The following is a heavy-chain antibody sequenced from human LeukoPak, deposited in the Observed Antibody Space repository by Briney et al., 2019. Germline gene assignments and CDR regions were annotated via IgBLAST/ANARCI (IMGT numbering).Heavy chain of an antibody. Sequence: PSETLSLTCTASGGSISSYFWSWIRQPPGKEPECIGYIYNSGSTTYNPSLKSRVTISVDTSKNQFSLKLSSVATADTAVYYCATSIAAAGTLDYWGQGTLVTVSS. J-gene: IGHJ4*02. CDR3: ATSIAAAGTLDY. CDR2: IYNSGST. D-gene: IGHD6-13*01. V-gene: IGHV4-59*01. CDR1: GGSISSYF.